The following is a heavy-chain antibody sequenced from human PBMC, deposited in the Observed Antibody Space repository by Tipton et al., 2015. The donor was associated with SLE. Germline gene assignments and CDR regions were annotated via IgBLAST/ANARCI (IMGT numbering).Heavy chain of an antibody. Sequence: TLSLTCTVSGGSISSGSYYWSWIRQPAGKGLEWIGRIYTSGSTNYNPSLKSRVTISIDTSNTQFSLKLSSVTAADTAVYYCARAPHLTGSYYYYYMDVWGKGTTVTISS. CDR1: GGSISSGSYY. CDR3: ARAPHLTGSYYYYYMDV. V-gene: IGHV4-61*02. D-gene: IGHD7-27*01. CDR2: IYTSGST. J-gene: IGHJ6*03.